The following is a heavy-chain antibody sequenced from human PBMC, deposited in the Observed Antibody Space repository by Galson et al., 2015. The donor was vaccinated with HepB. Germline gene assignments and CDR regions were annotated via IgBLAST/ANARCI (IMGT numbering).Heavy chain of an antibody. CDR1: GFTFSSYG. Sequence: SLRLSCAASGFTFSSYGMHWVRQAPGKGLEWVAVIWYDGSNKYYADSVKGRFTISRDNSKNTLYLQMNSLRAEDTAVYYCARDQDDSSGYYYYYGMDVWGQRTTVTVSS. D-gene: IGHD3-22*01. J-gene: IGHJ6*02. V-gene: IGHV3-33*08. CDR2: IWYDGSNK. CDR3: ARDQDDSSGYYYYYGMDV.